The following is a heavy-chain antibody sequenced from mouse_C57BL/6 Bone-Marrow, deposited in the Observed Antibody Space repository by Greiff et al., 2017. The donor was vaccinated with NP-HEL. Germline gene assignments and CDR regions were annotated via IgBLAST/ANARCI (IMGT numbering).Heavy chain of an antibody. J-gene: IGHJ4*01. CDR1: GYTFTDYN. D-gene: IGHD1-1*01. V-gene: IGHV1-18*01. CDR3: ARLTTVVAYYAMDD. Sequence: EVQLQQSGPELVKPGASVKIPCKASGYTFTDYNMDWVKQSHGRSLEWIGDINPNNGGTIYNEKFKGKATLTVDKSSSTAYMELSSLTSEDTAVYYCARLTTVVAYYAMDDWGKGTSVTVSS. CDR2: INPNNGGT.